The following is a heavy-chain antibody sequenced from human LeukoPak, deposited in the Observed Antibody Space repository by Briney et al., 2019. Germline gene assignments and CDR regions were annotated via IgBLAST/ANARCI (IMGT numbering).Heavy chain of an antibody. J-gene: IGHJ4*02. CDR1: GYTFTSYY. V-gene: IGHV1-46*01. CDR2: INPSGGST. Sequence: ASVKVSCKASGYTFTSYYMHWVRQAPGQGLEWMGIINPSGGSTSYAQKFQGRVTMTRDMSTSTVYMELSSLRAEDTAVYYCANTLDYFWGELLGWGQGTLVTVSS. D-gene: IGHD3-16*01. CDR3: ANTLDYFWGELLG.